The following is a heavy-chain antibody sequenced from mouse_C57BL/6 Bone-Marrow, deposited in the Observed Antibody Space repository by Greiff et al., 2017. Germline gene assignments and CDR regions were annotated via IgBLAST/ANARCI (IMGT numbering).Heavy chain of an antibody. CDR2: IDPENGDT. D-gene: IGHD1-1*01. Sequence: VQLQQSGAELVRPGASVKLSCTASGFNIKDDYMHWVKQRPEKSLEWIGWIDPENGDTEYDSKFQGKATLTADTSSNTAYLQLSSLTSEDTAVYYCTTEIFVTTDYWGQGTTLTVSS. V-gene: IGHV14-4*01. CDR3: TTEIFVTTDY. J-gene: IGHJ2*01. CDR1: GFNIKDDY.